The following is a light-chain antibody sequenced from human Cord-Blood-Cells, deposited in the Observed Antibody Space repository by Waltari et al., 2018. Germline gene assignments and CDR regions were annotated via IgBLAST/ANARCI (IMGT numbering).Light chain of an antibody. CDR2: GAS. V-gene: IGKV3-20*01. CDR3: QQYGSSPYS. CDR1: QSVSSSY. J-gene: IGKJ2*03. Sequence: DIVLTQSPGTLSLSPGERATLSCRASQSVSSSYLARYQQKPGQAPRLLIYGASSRATGIPDRFSGSGSGTDFTLTISRLEPEDFAVYYCQQYGSSPYSFGQGTKLEIK.